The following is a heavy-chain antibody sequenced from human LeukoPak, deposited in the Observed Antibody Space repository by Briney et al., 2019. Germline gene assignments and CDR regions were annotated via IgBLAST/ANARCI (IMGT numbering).Heavy chain of an antibody. CDR3: ARDNQDVLRYSEVWGDCYFDY. D-gene: IGHD3-9*01. V-gene: IGHV1-18*01. Sequence: GASVKVSCKASGYTFTSYGISWVRQAPGQGLEWMGWISAYNGNTNYAQKLQGRVTMTRDTSISTAYMELSRLRSDDTAVYYCARDNQDVLRYSEVWGDCYFDYWGQGTLVTVSS. CDR2: ISAYNGNT. CDR1: GYTFTSYG. J-gene: IGHJ4*02.